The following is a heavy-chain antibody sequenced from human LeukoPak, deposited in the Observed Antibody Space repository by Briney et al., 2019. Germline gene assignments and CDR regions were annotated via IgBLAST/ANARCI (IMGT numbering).Heavy chain of an antibody. J-gene: IGHJ4*02. V-gene: IGHV3-30*02. CDR3: TTDSSGY. Sequence: GALRLSCVASGFSFNTYGMHWVRQAPGKGPEWVAFIRNDGSKKFYADALKGRFTISRDNSKNTLYLQVNSLRLDDTAVYYCTTDSSGYWGQGTLVTVSS. CDR1: GFSFNTYG. CDR2: IRNDGSKK. D-gene: IGHD1-14*01.